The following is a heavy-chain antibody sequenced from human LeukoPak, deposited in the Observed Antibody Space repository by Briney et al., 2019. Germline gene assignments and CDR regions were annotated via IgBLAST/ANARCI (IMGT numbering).Heavy chain of an antibody. J-gene: IGHJ4*02. V-gene: IGHV4-59*08. CDR1: GGSISSYY. D-gene: IGHD5-12*01. Sequence: SETLSLTCTVSGGSISSYYWSWIRQPPEKGLEWIGYIYYSGSTNYNPSLKSRVTISVDTSKNQFSLKLSSVTAADTAVYYCARHHDPPAGGYDWGFDYWGQGTLVTVSS. CDR3: ARHHDPPAGGYDWGFDY. CDR2: IYYSGST.